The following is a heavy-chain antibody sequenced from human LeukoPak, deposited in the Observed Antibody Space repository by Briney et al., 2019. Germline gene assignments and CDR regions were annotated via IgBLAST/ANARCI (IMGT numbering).Heavy chain of an antibody. D-gene: IGHD5-24*01. J-gene: IGHJ4*02. CDR1: GGSFSGYY. CDR3: AREGDGHNHPFDY. V-gene: IGHV4-34*01. Sequence: SETLSLTCAVYGGSFSGYYWSWIRQPPGKGLEWIGEVGHSGSTNYKPSLRSRVSISLDRSQNQFSLRLDSVTATDSALYYCAREGDGHNHPFDYWGQGSLVSVSS. CDR2: VGHSGST.